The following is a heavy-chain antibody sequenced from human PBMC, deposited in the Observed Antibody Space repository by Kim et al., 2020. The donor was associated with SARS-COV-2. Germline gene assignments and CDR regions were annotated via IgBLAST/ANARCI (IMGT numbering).Heavy chain of an antibody. CDR3: AKRLDYYDSSGYSDAFDI. J-gene: IGHJ3*02. D-gene: IGHD3-22*01. Sequence: GGSLRLSCAASGFTFSSYAMSWVRQAPGKGLEWVSAISGSGGSTYYADSVKGRFTISRDNSKNTLYLQMNSLRAEDTAVYYCAKRLDYYDSSGYSDAFDIWGQGTMVTVSS. V-gene: IGHV3-23*01. CDR2: ISGSGGST. CDR1: GFTFSSYA.